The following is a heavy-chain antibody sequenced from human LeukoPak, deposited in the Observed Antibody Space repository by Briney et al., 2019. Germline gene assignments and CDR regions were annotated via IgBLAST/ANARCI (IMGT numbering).Heavy chain of an antibody. D-gene: IGHD6-19*01. J-gene: IGHJ4*01. CDR2: LSGSGITT. V-gene: IGHV3-23*01. CDR3: AKGIYSSGWSYFDY. Sequence: GGSLRLSCAASGFTYSNSAMSWVRQAPGKGLEWVSTLSGSGITTYYADSVKGRFTISRDNSKNTLYLQMNSLRAEDTAVYYCAKGIYSSGWSYFDYWGHGTLVTVSS. CDR1: GFTYSNSA.